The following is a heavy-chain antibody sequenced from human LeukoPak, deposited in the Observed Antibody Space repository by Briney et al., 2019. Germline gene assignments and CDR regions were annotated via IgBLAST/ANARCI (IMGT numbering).Heavy chain of an antibody. D-gene: IGHD7-27*01. V-gene: IGHV4-34*01. Sequence: SETLSLTCAVYGGSFSGYYWSWLRHPPGKGLEWIGEINHSGSTNYNPSLKSRVTISVDTSKNQCYLKLSSVTAADTAVYYCARGFLRPNWGSCWFDPWAREPWSPSPQ. CDR3: ARGFLRPNWGSCWFDP. CDR1: GGSFSGYY. J-gene: IGHJ5*02. CDR2: INHSGST.